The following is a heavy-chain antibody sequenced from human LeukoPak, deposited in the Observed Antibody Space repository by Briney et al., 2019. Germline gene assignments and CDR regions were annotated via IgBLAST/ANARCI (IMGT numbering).Heavy chain of an antibody. Sequence: GASVKVSCKASGGTFSSYAISWVRQAPGQGLEWMGGIIPIFGTANYAQKFQGRVTITADESTSTAYMELSSLRSEGTAVYYCARGSQYSSRRWFDPWGQGTLVTVSS. CDR2: IIPIFGTA. V-gene: IGHV1-69*13. CDR1: GGTFSSYA. J-gene: IGHJ5*02. D-gene: IGHD6-13*01. CDR3: ARGSQYSSRRWFDP.